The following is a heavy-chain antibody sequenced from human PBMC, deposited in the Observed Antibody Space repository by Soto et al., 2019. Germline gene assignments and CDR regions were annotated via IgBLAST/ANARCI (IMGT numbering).Heavy chain of an antibody. CDR3: ARDLAMVVTPEVRCFWFGP. CDR2: ISTSSSYI. V-gene: IGHV3-21*01. CDR1: GFTLSSYS. J-gene: IGHJ5*02. D-gene: IGHD2-21*02. Sequence: GGSLRLSCTVSGFTLSSYSMNWVRQAPGKGLEWISSISTSSSYIDYADSVKGRFTISRDNAKNTLYLQMNSLRAEDTAVYYCARDLAMVVTPEVRCFWFGPWGQGTLVTVSS.